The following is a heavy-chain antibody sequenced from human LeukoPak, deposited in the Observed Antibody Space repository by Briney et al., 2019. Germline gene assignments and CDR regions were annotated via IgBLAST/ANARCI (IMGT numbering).Heavy chain of an antibody. CDR2: IWPDGSKK. Sequence: GRSLTLSCAGSGFTFSTYAMHWVRQAPGKGLEWVAFIWPDGSKKCYADSVKGRFAISRENSNNTLYLQMNSLSPEDTVLYFCAKISSSAEPNFDHWGQGTRLTVSS. CDR3: AKISSSAEPNFDH. J-gene: IGHJ4*02. D-gene: IGHD1-14*01. CDR1: GFTFSTYA. V-gene: IGHV3-33*06.